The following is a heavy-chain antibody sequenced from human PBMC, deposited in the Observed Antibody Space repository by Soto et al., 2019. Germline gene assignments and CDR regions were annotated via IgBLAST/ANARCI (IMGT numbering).Heavy chain of an antibody. Sequence: QVQLVQSGAEVKKPGASVKVSCKVSGYTLTELSMHWVRQAPGKGLEWMGGFDPEDGETIYAQKFQGRVTMTEDTATDTAYMELSSLRAEDTAVYYCATVASGIAVAVDPYYFDYWGQGTLVTVSS. J-gene: IGHJ4*02. CDR1: GYTLTELS. CDR2: FDPEDGET. CDR3: ATVASGIAVAVDPYYFDY. D-gene: IGHD6-19*01. V-gene: IGHV1-24*01.